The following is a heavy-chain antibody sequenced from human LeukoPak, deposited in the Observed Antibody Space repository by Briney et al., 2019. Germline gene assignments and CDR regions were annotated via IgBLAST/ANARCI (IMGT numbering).Heavy chain of an antibody. Sequence: SGGSLRLSCAASGFTFSSYAMSWVRQAPGKGLEWVLAISGSGGSTYYADSVKGRFTISRDNSKNTLYLQMNSLRAEDTAVYYCAKDRVGANRVNWFDPWGQGTLVTVSS. CDR1: GFTFSSYA. V-gene: IGHV3-23*01. D-gene: IGHD1-26*01. CDR3: AKDRVGANRVNWFDP. CDR2: ISGSGGST. J-gene: IGHJ5*02.